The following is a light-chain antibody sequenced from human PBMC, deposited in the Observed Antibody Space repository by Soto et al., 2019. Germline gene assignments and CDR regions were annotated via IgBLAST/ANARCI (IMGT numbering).Light chain of an antibody. V-gene: IGLV2-8*01. J-gene: IGLJ1*01. CDR3: CSYTTTTAFDV. CDR2: EVS. Sequence: QSALAQPPSASGSPGQSVTISCTGTSSDVGGYNYVSRYQQHPGKAPKLIIYEVSKRPSGVPDRFSGSKSGSTASLTVSGLQAEDEADYYCCSYTTTTAFDVFGTGTKVTVL. CDR1: SSDVGGYNY.